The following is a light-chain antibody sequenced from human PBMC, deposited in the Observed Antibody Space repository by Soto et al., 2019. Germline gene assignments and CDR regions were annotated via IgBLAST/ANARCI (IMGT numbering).Light chain of an antibody. V-gene: IGLV1-40*01. J-gene: IGLJ2*01. CDR1: SSNIGAGYD. Sequence: QSVLTQPPSVSGAPGQRVTISCTGSSSNIGAGYDVHWYQQLPGTAPKVLIHDNNNRPSGVPDRFSGSKSGTSASLAITGLQTEDEADYYCQSYDSSLSVVIFGGGTKVTVL. CDR2: DNN. CDR3: QSYDSSLSVVI.